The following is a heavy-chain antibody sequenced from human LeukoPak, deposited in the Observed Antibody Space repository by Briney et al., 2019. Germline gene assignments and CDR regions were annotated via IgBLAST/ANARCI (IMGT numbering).Heavy chain of an antibody. CDR2: IVPIFGTA. J-gene: IGHJ4*02. CDR3: AREPVEMATTSPFDY. V-gene: IGHV1-69*06. CDR1: GGSLSSYA. D-gene: IGHD5-24*01. Sequence: GSSVKVSCKTSGGSLSSYAISWVRQAPGQGREWMGGIVPIFGTANYAQKFQGRVTITADKSTSTAYMELSSLRSEDTAVYYCAREPVEMATTSPFDYWGQGTLVTVSS.